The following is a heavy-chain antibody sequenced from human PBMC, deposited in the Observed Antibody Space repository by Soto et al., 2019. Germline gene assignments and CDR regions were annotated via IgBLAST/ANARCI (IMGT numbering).Heavy chain of an antibody. D-gene: IGHD4-17*01. CDR1: GFTFSDYY. Sequence: GGSLRLSCAASGFTFSDYYMNWIRQAPGKGLEWVSHVSTSGGTIYYADSVKGRFTISRDNAKNSLYLQMNSLRPEDTAVYYCARDANYGSYWYFDLWGRGTLVTVS. CDR3: ARDANYGSYWYFDL. J-gene: IGHJ2*01. CDR2: VSTSGGTI. V-gene: IGHV3-11*01.